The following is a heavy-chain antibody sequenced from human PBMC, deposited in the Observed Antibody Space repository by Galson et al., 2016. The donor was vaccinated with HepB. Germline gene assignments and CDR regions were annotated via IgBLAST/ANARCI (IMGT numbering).Heavy chain of an antibody. CDR1: GFTFNDYA. V-gene: IGHV3-9*01. Sequence: LRLSCATSGFTFNDYAMHWVRQAPGKGLEWVSGISWNSGRIDYADSVKGRFTVSRDNAKNSLYLQINSLRAEDTALYYCAKATSGSAYGSRYFQHWGQGTLVTVSS. CDR2: ISWNSGRI. D-gene: IGHD3-10*01. J-gene: IGHJ1*01. CDR3: AKATSGSAYGSRYFQH.